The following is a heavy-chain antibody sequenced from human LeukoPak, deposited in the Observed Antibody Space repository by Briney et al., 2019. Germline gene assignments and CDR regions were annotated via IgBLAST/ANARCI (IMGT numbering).Heavy chain of an antibody. D-gene: IGHD1-1*01. CDR3: ARGPRRGRYLNPYFAY. V-gene: IGHV4-38-2*02. CDR2: IYHSGST. Sequence: SETLSLTCTVSGYSISSGYYWGWIRQPPVKGLEWIGSIYHSGSTNYNPSLKSRVTISVDTSKNQSSPKLSSVIAPDTAVYYCARGPRRGRYLNPYFAYWGQGPLVTASS. CDR1: GYSISSGYY. J-gene: IGHJ4*02.